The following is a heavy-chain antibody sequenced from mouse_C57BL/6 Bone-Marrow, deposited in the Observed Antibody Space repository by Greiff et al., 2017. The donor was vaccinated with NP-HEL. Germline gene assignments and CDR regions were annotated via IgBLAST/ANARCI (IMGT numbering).Heavy chain of an antibody. D-gene: IGHD1-1*01. CDR3: ARYGLWDTTVVDY. Sequence: VQLQQPGAELVKPGASVKLSCKASGYTFTSYWMHRVKQRPGQGLEWIGMIHPNSGSTNYNEKFKSKATLTVDKSSSTAYMQLSSLTSEDSAVYYCARYGLWDTTVVDYWGQGTTLTVSS. V-gene: IGHV1-64*01. CDR1: GYTFTSYW. J-gene: IGHJ2*01. CDR2: IHPNSGST.